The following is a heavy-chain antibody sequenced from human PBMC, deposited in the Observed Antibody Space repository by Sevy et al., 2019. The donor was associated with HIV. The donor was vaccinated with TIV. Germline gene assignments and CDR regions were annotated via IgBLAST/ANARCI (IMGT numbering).Heavy chain of an antibody. CDR3: AKKLEPGNYFDY. V-gene: IGHV3-30*04. J-gene: IGHJ4*02. CDR1: GFIFGSYA. Sequence: GGSLRLSCAASGFIFGSYAMNWVRQAPGKGLEWVAVISYDGSNKYYADSVKGRFTISRDNSKNTLYLQMNSLRAEDTAVYYCAKKLEPGNYFDYWGQGTLVTVSS. D-gene: IGHD1-1*01. CDR2: ISYDGSNK.